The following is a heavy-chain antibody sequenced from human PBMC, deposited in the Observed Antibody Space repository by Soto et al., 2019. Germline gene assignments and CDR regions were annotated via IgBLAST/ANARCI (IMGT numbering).Heavy chain of an antibody. V-gene: IGHV3-21*01. Sequence: GGSLRLSCVTSGFTFSRNTMNWVRQAPGKGLEWVASITSSGSYVYYADSVKGRFSASRDNAKNSLSLQMDSLRPDDTAIYFCVKDEGIEAMDVWGQGATVTVSS. CDR1: GFTFSRNT. CDR3: VKDEGIEAMDV. CDR2: ITSSGSYV. J-gene: IGHJ6*02. D-gene: IGHD3-3*02.